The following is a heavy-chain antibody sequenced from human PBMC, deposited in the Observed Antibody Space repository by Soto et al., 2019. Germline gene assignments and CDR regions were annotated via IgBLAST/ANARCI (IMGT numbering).Heavy chain of an antibody. CDR3: ANGLPKDIVVVPAAIVY. CDR1: GFTFSSYA. V-gene: IGHV3-23*01. D-gene: IGHD2-2*01. Sequence: GGSLRLSCAASGFTFSSYAMSWVRQAPGKGLEWVSAISGSGGSTYYADSVKGRFTISRDNSKNTLYLQMNSLRAENTAVYYCANGLPKDIVVVPAAIVYWGQGTLVTVSS. CDR2: ISGSGGST. J-gene: IGHJ4*02.